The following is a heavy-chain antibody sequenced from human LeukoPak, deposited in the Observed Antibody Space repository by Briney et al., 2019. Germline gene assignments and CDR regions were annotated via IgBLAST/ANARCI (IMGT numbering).Heavy chain of an antibody. J-gene: IGHJ4*02. V-gene: IGHV3-21*01. Sequence: GGSLRLSCAASGFTSSSYSMNWVRQAPGKGLEWVSSISSSSSYIYYADSVKGRFTISRDNAKNSLYLQMNSLRAEDTAVYYCATLPEDYYDSITIDYWGQGTLVTASS. D-gene: IGHD3-22*01. CDR3: ATLPEDYYDSITIDY. CDR1: GFTSSSYS. CDR2: ISSSSSYI.